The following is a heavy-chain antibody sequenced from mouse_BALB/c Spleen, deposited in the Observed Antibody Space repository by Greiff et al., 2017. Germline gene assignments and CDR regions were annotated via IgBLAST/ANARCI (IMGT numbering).Heavy chain of an antibody. J-gene: IGHJ4*01. CDR1: GYSFTSYW. CDR2: IDPADSDT. Sequence: VQLVESGPQLVRPGASVKISCKASGYSFTSYWMHWVKQRPGQGLEWIGMIDPADSDTRLNQKFKDKATLTVDKSSSTAYMQLSSPTSEDSAVYYCARRSAYYGNYYAMDYWGQGTSVTVSS. CDR3: ARRSAYYGNYYAMDY. V-gene: IGHV1S126*01. D-gene: IGHD2-10*01.